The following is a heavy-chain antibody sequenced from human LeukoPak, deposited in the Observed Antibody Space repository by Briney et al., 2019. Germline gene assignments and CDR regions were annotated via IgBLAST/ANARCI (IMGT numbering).Heavy chain of an antibody. J-gene: IGHJ4*02. Sequence: SETLSLTCTGSGGSISSYYWSWIRQPPGKGLECTGYIYYSGSTNYNPSLKSRVTISVDTSKNQFSLKLSSVTAADTAVYYCARTILTGWSPFDYWGQGTLVTVSS. D-gene: IGHD3-9*01. V-gene: IGHV4-59*01. CDR1: GGSISSYY. CDR3: ARTILTGWSPFDY. CDR2: IYYSGST.